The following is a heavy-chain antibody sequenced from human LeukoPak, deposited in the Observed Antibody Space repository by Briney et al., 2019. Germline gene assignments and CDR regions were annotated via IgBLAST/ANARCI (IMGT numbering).Heavy chain of an antibody. Sequence: SETLSLTCAVYGGSFSDYYWSWIRQPPGKGLEWIGEINHSGSTNYNPSLKSRVTISVDTSKNQFSLKLSSVTAADTAVYYCARPRHPYYYGSGSYDYWGQGTLVTVSS. CDR3: ARPRHPYYYGSGSYDY. D-gene: IGHD3-10*01. CDR1: GGSFSDYY. CDR2: INHSGST. J-gene: IGHJ4*02. V-gene: IGHV4-34*01.